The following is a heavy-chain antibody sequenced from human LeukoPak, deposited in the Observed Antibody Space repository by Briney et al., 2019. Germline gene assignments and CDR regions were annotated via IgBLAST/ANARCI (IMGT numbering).Heavy chain of an antibody. CDR2: ISSSSSYT. CDR3: ARDRYPFYDSSGYMLGDAFGI. V-gene: IGHV3-11*06. CDR1: GFTFSDYY. D-gene: IGHD3-22*01. J-gene: IGHJ3*02. Sequence: SGGSLRLSCAASGFTFSDYYMSWIRQAPGKGLEWVSYISSSSSYTNYADSVKGRFTISRDNAKNSLYLQMKSLRAEDTAVYYCARDRYPFYDSSGYMLGDAFGIWGQGTMVTVSS.